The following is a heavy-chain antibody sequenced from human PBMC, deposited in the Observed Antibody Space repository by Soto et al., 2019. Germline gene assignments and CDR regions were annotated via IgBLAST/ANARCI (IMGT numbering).Heavy chain of an antibody. CDR1: ACSFKSFG. J-gene: IGHJ6*02. Sequence: WLTLRRPCSACACSFKSFGMHCVRHSPCKGLEWLSVGWDDGTNKYYAESLKGRLSLSRDNSKNKLYLEMERLRVEDTAVYYCARPGDLVGGTPPKNYAMDVCRQRATVTLSS. D-gene: IGHD2-15*01. V-gene: IGHV3-33*03. CDR3: ARPGDLVGGTPPKNYAMDV. CDR2: GWDDGTNK.